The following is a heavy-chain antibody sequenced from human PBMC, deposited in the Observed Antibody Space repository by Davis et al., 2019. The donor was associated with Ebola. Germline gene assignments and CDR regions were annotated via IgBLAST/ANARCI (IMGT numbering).Heavy chain of an antibody. CDR2: ISGIGGGT. J-gene: IGHJ4*02. CDR3: ARVFAADYFDH. Sequence: PSETLSLTCGVYGESFSGYYWSWLRQAPGKGLEWVSGISGIGGGTYYAPSVKGRFTISRDNSKNCLYLQTDSLRAEDTAVYYCARVFAADYFDHWGQGTLVTVSS. D-gene: IGHD6-25*01. V-gene: IGHV3-23*01. CDR1: GESFSGYY.